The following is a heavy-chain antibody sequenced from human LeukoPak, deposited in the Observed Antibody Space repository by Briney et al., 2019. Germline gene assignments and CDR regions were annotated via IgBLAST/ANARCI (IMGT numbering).Heavy chain of an antibody. CDR2: ISYDGTNK. V-gene: IGHV3-30-3*02. CDR3: AKIGSLSSYSEN. D-gene: IGHD2-21*01. Sequence: GGSLRLSCAASGFTFTNYALHWVRQAPGKGLEWVAVISYDGTNKYYADSVKGRFTISRDNSKNTLSLQMNSLRAEDTAVYYCAKIGSLSSYSENWGQGTLVTVSS. CDR1: GFTFTNYA. J-gene: IGHJ4*02.